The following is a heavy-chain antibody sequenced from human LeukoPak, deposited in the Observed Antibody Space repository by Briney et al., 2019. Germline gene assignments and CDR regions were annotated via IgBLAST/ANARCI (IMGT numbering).Heavy chain of an antibody. J-gene: IGHJ4*02. D-gene: IGHD6-19*01. CDR2: ISSSSSYI. CDR3: ARGRGIAVYYFDY. V-gene: IGHV3-21*01. Sequence: GGSLRLSCAASGFTFSSYSMNWVRQAPGKGLEWVSSISSSSSYIYYADSVKGRFTISRDNAKNSLYLQMNSLRAEDTAVYYCARGRGIAVYYFDYWGQGTLVTASS. CDR1: GFTFSSYS.